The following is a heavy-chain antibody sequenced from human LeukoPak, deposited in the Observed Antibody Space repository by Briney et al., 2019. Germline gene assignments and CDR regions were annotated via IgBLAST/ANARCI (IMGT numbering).Heavy chain of an antibody. J-gene: IGHJ4*02. D-gene: IGHD2-2*02. Sequence: ALRLSCAASGVTLSAYTVNWVREAPGKGGEWVATMSFDVNNKYYADSVRGRFTISRDNSKNTLYLQMNSLRAEDTAVYSCARGFCTSTSCYIDYWGQGTLVTVSS. CDR3: ARGFCTSTSCYIDY. V-gene: IGHV3-30*04. CDR1: GVTLSAYT. CDR2: MSFDVNNK.